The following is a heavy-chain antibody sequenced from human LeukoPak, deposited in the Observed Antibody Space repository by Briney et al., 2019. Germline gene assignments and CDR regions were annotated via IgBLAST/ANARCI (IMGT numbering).Heavy chain of an antibody. J-gene: IGHJ6*02. CDR3: GRLEWDNYYYYGMDV. D-gene: IGHD1-26*01. V-gene: IGHV3-23*01. CDR1: GFTFSSYA. CDR2: ISGSGGST. Sequence: PGGSLRLSCAASGFTFSSYAMSWVRQAPGKGLEWVSGISGSGGSTNYADSAKGRFTISRDNSKNTLYLQMNSLRAEDTAVYYCGRLEWDNYYYYGMDVWGQGTTVTVSS.